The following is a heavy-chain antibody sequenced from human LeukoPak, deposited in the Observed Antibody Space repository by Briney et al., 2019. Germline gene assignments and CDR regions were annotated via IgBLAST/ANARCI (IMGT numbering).Heavy chain of an antibody. D-gene: IGHD5-18*01. CDR3: ATSSIDTAMGIYYYYYGMDV. V-gene: IGHV1-69*04. CDR1: GCTFSSFA. Sequence: SVKVSCKASGCTFSSFAISWERQPPGRGHEWMGRIIPILGIANYAQKFQGRVTITADKSTSTAYMELSSLRSEDTAMYYCATSSIDTAMGIYYYYYGMDVWGQGTTVTVSS. J-gene: IGHJ6*02. CDR2: IIPILGIA.